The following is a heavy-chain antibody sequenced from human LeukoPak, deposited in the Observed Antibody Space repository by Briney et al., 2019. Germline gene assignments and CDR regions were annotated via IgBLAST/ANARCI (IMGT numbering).Heavy chain of an antibody. V-gene: IGHV4-34*01. Sequence: PSETLSLTCAVYGGSFSGFHWTWIRRPPGKGLEWIGEINHSGSTNYNPSLRSRVTISVDTSKNQFSLKLFSVTAADTAVYYCARGRDDYNFAYWGQGTLVTVSS. D-gene: IGHD5-24*01. CDR2: INHSGST. J-gene: IGHJ4*02. CDR3: ARGRDDYNFAY. CDR1: GGSFSGFH.